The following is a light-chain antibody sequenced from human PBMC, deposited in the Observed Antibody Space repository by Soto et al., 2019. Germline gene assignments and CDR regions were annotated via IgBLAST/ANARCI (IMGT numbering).Light chain of an antibody. CDR2: GAS. J-gene: IGKJ1*01. V-gene: IGKV3D-15*01. CDR3: QQYNSYSGT. Sequence: EIVLTQSPGTLSVSPGDRVTLSCRASQSISINLAWYQHKPGQAPRLLIHGASTRATGVPARISGSGSGTEFTLTISSLQSDDFATYYCQQYNSYSGTFGQGTKVDIK. CDR1: QSISIN.